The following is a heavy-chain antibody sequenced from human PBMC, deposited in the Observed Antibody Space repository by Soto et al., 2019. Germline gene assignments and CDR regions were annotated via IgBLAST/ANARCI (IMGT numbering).Heavy chain of an antibody. CDR3: ASGRRITYYDFWSGPLYGMDV. CDR2: IYHSGST. D-gene: IGHD3-3*01. V-gene: IGHV4-4*02. Sequence: TSETLSLTCAVSGGSISSSNWWSWVRQPPGKGLEWIGEIYHSGSTNYNPSLKSRVTISVDKSKDQFSLKLSSVTAADTAVYYCASGRRITYYDFWSGPLYGMDVWGQGTTVTVSS. J-gene: IGHJ6*02. CDR1: GGSISSSNW.